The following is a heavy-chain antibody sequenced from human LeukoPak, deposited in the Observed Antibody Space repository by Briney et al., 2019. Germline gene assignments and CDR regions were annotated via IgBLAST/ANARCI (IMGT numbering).Heavy chain of an antibody. CDR2: IIPIFGTA. CDR1: ANTFTSHW. J-gene: IGHJ4*02. D-gene: IGHD2-2*02. Sequence: KISCTASANTFTSHWVAWVRQAPGQGLEWMGGIIPIFGTANYAQKFQGRVTITADESTSTAYMELSSLRSEDTAVYYCASNSYQLLYCYWGQGTLVTVSS. V-gene: IGHV1-69*01. CDR3: ASNSYQLLYCY.